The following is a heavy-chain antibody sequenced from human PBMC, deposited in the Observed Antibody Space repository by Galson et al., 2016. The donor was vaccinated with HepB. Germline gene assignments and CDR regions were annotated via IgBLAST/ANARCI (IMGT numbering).Heavy chain of an antibody. J-gene: IGHJ6*02. CDR3: ARDVGSSPQSYYYYGMDV. CDR2: TYYRSKWDN. Sequence: CAISGDSVSSNSAAWNWIRQSPSRGLEWLGRTYYRSKWDNDYAVSVKSRITINPDTSKNQFSLHLNSVTPEDTAVYYCARDVGSSPQSYYYYGMDVWGQGTTVTVS. V-gene: IGHV6-1*01. D-gene: IGHD1-26*01. CDR1: GDSVSSNSAA.